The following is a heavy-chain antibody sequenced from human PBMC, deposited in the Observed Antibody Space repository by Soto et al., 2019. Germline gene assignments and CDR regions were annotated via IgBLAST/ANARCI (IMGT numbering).Heavy chain of an antibody. CDR3: ARDLGPYDTSGYFDY. Sequence: EVQLLESGGGLVQPGGSLRLSCGASGFTFSSSSMNWVRHTPGKGLEWISYISAITSRTYYADSVKGRFTISRDNAKNSVFLEMNNLRVEDTAVYYCARDLGPYDTSGYFDYWGQGTVVTVSS. CDR1: GFTFSSSS. J-gene: IGHJ4*02. CDR2: ISAITSRT. D-gene: IGHD3-22*01. V-gene: IGHV3-48*01.